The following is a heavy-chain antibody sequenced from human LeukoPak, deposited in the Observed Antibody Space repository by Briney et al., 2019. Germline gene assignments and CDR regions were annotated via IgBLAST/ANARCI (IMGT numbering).Heavy chain of an antibody. CDR2: IWYDGSNK. D-gene: IGHD3-3*01. CDR3: AIQAGSGYNPIY. V-gene: IGHV3-33*01. Sequence: GRSLRLSCAASGFTFSSYGMHWVRQAPGKGLEWVAVIWYDGSNKYYADSVKGRFTISRDNSKNTLYLQMNSLRAEDTAVYYCAIQAGSGYNPIYWGQGTLVTVPS. CDR1: GFTFSSYG. J-gene: IGHJ4*02.